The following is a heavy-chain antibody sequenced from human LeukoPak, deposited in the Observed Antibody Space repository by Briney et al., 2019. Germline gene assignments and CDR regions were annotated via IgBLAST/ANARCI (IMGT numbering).Heavy chain of an antibody. Sequence: GGSLRLSCAASGFTFTNAWMTWVRQAPGKGLEWVGRIKSKGDGETTDYAAPVKGRFSMSRDDSKATMYLQMYSLEAEDTAVYYCTTDLGLTMIRGVIVYWGRGTTVTVSS. D-gene: IGHD3-10*01. CDR3: TTDLGLTMIRGVIVY. CDR1: GFTFTNAW. CDR2: IKSKGDGETT. J-gene: IGHJ6*04. V-gene: IGHV3-15*01.